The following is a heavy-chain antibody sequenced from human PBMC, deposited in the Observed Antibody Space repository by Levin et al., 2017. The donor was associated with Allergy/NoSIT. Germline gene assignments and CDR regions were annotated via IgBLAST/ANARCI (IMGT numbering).Heavy chain of an antibody. D-gene: IGHD2-15*01. CDR3: ARRTVYCSGGSCPPPFDY. J-gene: IGHJ4*02. CDR2: IYYSGST. Sequence: SETLSLTCTVSGGSISNSNYYWGWIRQPPGKGLEWIGSIYYSGSTYQKPSLKSRVTISVDTSKNQFSLKLSSVTAADTAVYYCARRTVYCSGGSCPPPFDYWGQGTLVTVSS. CDR1: GGSISNSNYY. V-gene: IGHV4-39*01.